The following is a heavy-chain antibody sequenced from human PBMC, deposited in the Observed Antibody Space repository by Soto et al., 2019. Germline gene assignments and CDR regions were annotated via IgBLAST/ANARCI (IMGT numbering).Heavy chain of an antibody. CDR2: IDSSSSYT. V-gene: IGHV3-11*06. CDR1: GFTFSNYY. CDR3: ARDFPLYYNTGMDV. J-gene: IGHJ6*02. Sequence: GGSLRLSCAASGFTFSNYYMSWVRQAPGKGLEWVSYIDSSSSYTNYADSVRGRFTISRDNAKNSLYLLMNSLRAQDAAVYYCARDFPLYYNTGMDVWGQGTTVTVSS.